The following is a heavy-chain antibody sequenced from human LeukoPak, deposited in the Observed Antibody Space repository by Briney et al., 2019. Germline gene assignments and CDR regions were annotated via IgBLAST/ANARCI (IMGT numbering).Heavy chain of an antibody. CDR2: ISRSGGST. Sequence: GGSLRLSCAASGFTFSSYAMSWVRQAPGKGLEWVSAISRSGGSTYYADSVKGRFTISRDNSKHTLYLQMNSQRAKDTAIYHSAKPRSRGFYYDSSGPLDYWGQGTLVTVSS. V-gene: IGHV3-23*01. D-gene: IGHD3-22*01. CDR3: AKPRSRGFYYDSSGPLDY. J-gene: IGHJ4*02. CDR1: GFTFSSYA.